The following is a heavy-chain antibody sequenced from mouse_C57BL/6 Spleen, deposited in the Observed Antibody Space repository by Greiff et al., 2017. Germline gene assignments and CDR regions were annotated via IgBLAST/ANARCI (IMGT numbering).Heavy chain of an antibody. CDR3: ARQLNYGSSEAWFAD. V-gene: IGHV1-66*01. J-gene: IGHJ3*01. CDR2: IYPGSGNT. Sequence: QVQLQQSGPELVKPGASVKISCKASGYSFTSYYIHWVKQRPGQGLEWIGWIYPGSGNTKYNEKFKGKATLTADTSSSTAYMQLSSLTSEDSAVYYCARQLNYGSSEAWFADWGQGTLVTVSA. CDR1: GYSFTSYY. D-gene: IGHD1-1*01.